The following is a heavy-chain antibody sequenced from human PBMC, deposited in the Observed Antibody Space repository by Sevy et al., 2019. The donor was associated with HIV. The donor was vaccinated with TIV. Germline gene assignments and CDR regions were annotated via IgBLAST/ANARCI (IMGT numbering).Heavy chain of an antibody. V-gene: IGHV4-59*01. CDR2: IYYTGLT. CDR3: AGAPPVRSGDDSLNWFDP. D-gene: IGHD5-12*01. CDR1: GGSISVYH. Sequence: SETLSLTCTVSGGSISVYHWAWIRQPPGKGLEYIGYIYYTGLTNYNPSLKSRVTISVDTSKNQFSLKLTSVTAADTGVYYCAGAPPVRSGDDSLNWFDPWGQGTLVTVSS. J-gene: IGHJ5*02.